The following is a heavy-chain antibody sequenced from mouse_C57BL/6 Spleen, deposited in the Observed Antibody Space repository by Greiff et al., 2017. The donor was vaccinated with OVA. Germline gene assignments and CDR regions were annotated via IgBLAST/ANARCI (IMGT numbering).Heavy chain of an antibody. Sequence: EVKLQQSGPELVKPGASVKISCKASGYTFTDYYMNWVKQSHGKSLEWIGDINPNNGGTSYNQKFKGKATLTVDKSSSTAYMELRSLTSEDSAVYYCARSGIYYYGSSSWFAYWGQGTLVTVSA. D-gene: IGHD1-1*01. CDR1: GYTFTDYY. J-gene: IGHJ3*01. V-gene: IGHV1-26*01. CDR3: ARSGIYYYGSSSWFAY. CDR2: INPNNGGT.